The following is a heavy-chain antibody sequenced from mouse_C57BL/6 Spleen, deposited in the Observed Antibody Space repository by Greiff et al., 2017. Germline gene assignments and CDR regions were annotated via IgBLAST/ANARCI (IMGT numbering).Heavy chain of an antibody. J-gene: IGHJ1*03. CDR3: ARGSGTAPLLYWYFDV. CDR2: IHPNSGST. V-gene: IGHV1-64*01. Sequence: VQLQQPGAELVKPGASVKLSCKASGYTFTSYWMHWVKQRPGQGLEWIGMIHPNSGSTNYNEKFKSNATLTVDKSSSPAYMQLSSLTSEDSAVYYCARGSGTAPLLYWYFDVWGTGTTVTVSS. D-gene: IGHD2-1*01. CDR1: GYTFTSYW.